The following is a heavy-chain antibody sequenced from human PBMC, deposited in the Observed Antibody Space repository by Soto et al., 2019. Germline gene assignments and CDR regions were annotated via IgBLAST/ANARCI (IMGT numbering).Heavy chain of an antibody. J-gene: IGHJ6*02. D-gene: IGHD3-22*01. Sequence: ASVKVSCKASGYTFTSYAMHWVRQAPGQRLEWMGWINAGNGNTKYSQKFQGRVTITRDKSTSTAYMELSSLRSEDTAVYYCARDRTKTYYYDSSGHYGMDVWGQGTTVTVSS. V-gene: IGHV1-3*01. CDR2: INAGNGNT. CDR1: GYTFTSYA. CDR3: ARDRTKTYYYDSSGHYGMDV.